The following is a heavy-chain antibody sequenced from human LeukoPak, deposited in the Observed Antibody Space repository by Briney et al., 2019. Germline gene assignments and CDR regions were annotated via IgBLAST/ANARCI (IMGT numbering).Heavy chain of an antibody. Sequence: SETLSLTCAVYGGSFSGYYWSWIRQPPGKGLEWIGEINHSGSTSYNSSLKSRITISVDTSKGHFSLRLSSVTAADTAVYYCARGAGSYPSGDYYGMDVWGQGTTVTVSS. CDR2: INHSGST. J-gene: IGHJ6*02. CDR1: GGSFSGYY. D-gene: IGHD1-26*01. CDR3: ARGAGSYPSGDYYGMDV. V-gene: IGHV4-34*01.